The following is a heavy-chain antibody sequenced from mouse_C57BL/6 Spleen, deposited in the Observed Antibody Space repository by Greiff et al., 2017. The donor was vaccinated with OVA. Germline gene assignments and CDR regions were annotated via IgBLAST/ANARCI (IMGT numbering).Heavy chain of an antibody. D-gene: IGHD1-2*01. CDR1: GYTFTDYE. CDR2: IDPETGGT. J-gene: IGHJ3*01. CDR3: TKSLRRPGFAY. Sequence: VQLQQSGAELVRPGASVTLSCKASGYTFTDYEMHWVKQTPVHGLEWIGAIDPETGGTAYNQKFKGKAILTADKSSSTAYMELRSLTSEDSAVYYCTKSLRRPGFAYWGQGTLVTVSA. V-gene: IGHV1-15*01.